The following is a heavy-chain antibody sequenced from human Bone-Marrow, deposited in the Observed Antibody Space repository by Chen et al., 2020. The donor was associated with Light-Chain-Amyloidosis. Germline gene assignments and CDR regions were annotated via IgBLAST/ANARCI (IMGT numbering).Heavy chain of an antibody. CDR1: GYTFPNYW. CDR3: ASRRDGYNFDY. V-gene: IGHV5-51*01. CDR2: IYPDDSDA. D-gene: IGHD5-12*01. J-gene: IGHJ4*02. Sequence: EVQLEQSGPEVKKPGESLKISCKGSGYTFPNYWIGWVRQMPGKGLEWMGVIYPDDSDARYSPSFEGQVTISADKSITTAYLQGRSLKASDTAMYYCASRRDGYNFDYWGQGTLVTVSS.